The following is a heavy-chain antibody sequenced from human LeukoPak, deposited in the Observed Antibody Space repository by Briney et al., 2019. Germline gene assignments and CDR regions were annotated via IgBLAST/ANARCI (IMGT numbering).Heavy chain of an antibody. J-gene: IGHJ3*02. D-gene: IGHD7-27*01. CDR3: ARDLPGEDDAFDI. V-gene: IGHV4-4*07. Sequence: PSETLSLTCTVSGGSISSYYWSWIRQPAGQGLEGIGRIYTSGSTNYSPSLQSQATMSVDTSKNQCSLKLSSVTAADTAVYYCARDLPGEDDAFDIWGQGTMVTVSS. CDR1: GGSISSYY. CDR2: IYTSGST.